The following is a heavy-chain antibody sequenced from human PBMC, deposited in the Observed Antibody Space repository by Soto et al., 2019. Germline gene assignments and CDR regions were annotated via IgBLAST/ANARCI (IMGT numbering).Heavy chain of an antibody. CDR2: INPNSDGT. CDR1: GYTFTDYY. D-gene: IGHD6-19*01. J-gene: IGHJ6*02. CDR3: ARGSTSGWHQAMDA. V-gene: IGHV1-2*02. Sequence: ASVKVSCKASGYTFTDYYMHWVRQAPGQGLEWMGWINPNSDGTNYAQNFQGRVTMTRDTSISTAYMELRRLTSDDTAVYYCARGSTSGWHQAMDAWGQGTTVTVSS.